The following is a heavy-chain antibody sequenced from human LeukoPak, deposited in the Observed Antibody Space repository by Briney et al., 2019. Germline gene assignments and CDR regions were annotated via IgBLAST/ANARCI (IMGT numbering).Heavy chain of an antibody. CDR3: ARDTFGELYHDAFDI. V-gene: IGHV4-39*07. Sequence: PSETLSLTCTVSGGSISSSSYYWGWIRQPPGKGLEWIGRIYYSGSTYYNPSLKSRVTISVDTSKNQFSLKLSSVTAADTAVYYCARDTFGELYHDAFDIWGQGTMVTVSS. J-gene: IGHJ3*02. CDR1: GGSISSSSYY. CDR2: IYYSGST. D-gene: IGHD3-10*01.